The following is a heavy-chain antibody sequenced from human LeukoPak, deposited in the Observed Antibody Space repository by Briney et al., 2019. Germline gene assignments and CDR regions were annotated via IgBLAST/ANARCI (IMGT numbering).Heavy chain of an antibody. V-gene: IGHV4-34*01. CDR2: INHSGST. D-gene: IGHD3-10*01. CDR1: GRSFSGYY. CDR3: ARGGGKYHHITSWSSLIKYYFDY. J-gene: IGHJ4*02. Sequence: PSETLSLTCAVYGRSFSGYYWSWIRQPPGKGLEWIGEINHSGSTNYNPSLKSRVTISVDTSKNQFSLKLSSVTAADTAVYYCARGGGKYHHITSWSSLIKYYFDYWGQGTLVTVSS.